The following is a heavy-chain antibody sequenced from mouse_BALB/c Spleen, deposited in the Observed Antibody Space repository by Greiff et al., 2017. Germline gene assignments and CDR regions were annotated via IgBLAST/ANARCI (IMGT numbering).Heavy chain of an antibody. CDR1: GYTFTSYY. CDR3: ARHGSSYYFDY. Sequence: QVQLQQSGPELVKPGASVRISCKASGYTFTSYYIHWVKQRPGQGLEWIGWIYPGNVNTKYNEKFKGKATLTADKSSSTAYMQLSSLTSEDSAVYFCARHGSSYYFDYWGQGTTLTVSS. D-gene: IGHD1-1*01. V-gene: IGHV1S56*01. J-gene: IGHJ2*01. CDR2: IYPGNVNT.